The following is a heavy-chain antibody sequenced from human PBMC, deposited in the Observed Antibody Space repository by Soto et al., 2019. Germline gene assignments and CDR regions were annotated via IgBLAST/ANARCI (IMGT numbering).Heavy chain of an antibody. CDR1: GFIFSNCW. CDR2: INSGGSST. J-gene: IGHJ6*02. CDR3: VRAIGHYGMDV. V-gene: IGHV3-74*01. D-gene: IGHD3-22*01. Sequence: GSLRLSCVASGFIFSNCWMHWVRQAPGMGLVWVSHINSGGSSTTYADSVKGRFTISRDNAKNTLYLQMNSLRAEDTAVYYCVRAIGHYGMDVWGRGTTVTVSS.